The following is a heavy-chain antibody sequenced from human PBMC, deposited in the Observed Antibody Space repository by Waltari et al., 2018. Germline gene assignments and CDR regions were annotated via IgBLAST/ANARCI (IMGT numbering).Heavy chain of an antibody. D-gene: IGHD6-13*01. V-gene: IGHV1-2*02. Sequence: QVQLVQSGAEVKKPGASVKVSCTASGYTFTGYYMHWVRPAPGQGLEWIGWINPNSGGTNYAQKFQGRVTMTRDTSISTAYMELSRLRSDDTAVYYCARDVGIAAALYPWGQGTLVTVSS. J-gene: IGHJ5*02. CDR3: ARDVGIAAALYP. CDR1: GYTFTGYY. CDR2: INPNSGGT.